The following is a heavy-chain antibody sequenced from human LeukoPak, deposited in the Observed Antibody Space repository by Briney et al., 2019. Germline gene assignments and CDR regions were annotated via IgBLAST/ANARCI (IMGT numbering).Heavy chain of an antibody. CDR2: ISGSGGST. V-gene: IGHV3-23*01. D-gene: IGHD6-6*01. J-gene: IGHJ4*02. CDR1: GLTFSSYA. Sequence: PGGSLRLSCAASGLTFSSYAMSWVRQAPGKGLEWVSAISGSGGSTYYADSVKGRFTISRDNSKNTLYLQMNSLRAEDTAVYYCAKGISSSSLFDYWGEGTLVTVSS. CDR3: AKGISSSSLFDY.